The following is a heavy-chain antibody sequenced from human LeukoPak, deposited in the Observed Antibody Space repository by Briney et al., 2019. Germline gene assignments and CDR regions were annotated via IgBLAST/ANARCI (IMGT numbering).Heavy chain of an antibody. CDR3: ARCGNDFWSGYYYYMDV. J-gene: IGHJ6*03. D-gene: IGHD3-3*01. Sequence: ASVKVSCKASGGTFSSYAISWVRQAPGQGLEWMGRIIPILGIANYAQKFQGRVTITADKSTSTAYMELSSLRSEDTAVYYCARCGNDFWSGYYYYMDVWGKGTTVTVSS. CDR2: IIPILGIA. CDR1: GGTFSSYA. V-gene: IGHV1-69*04.